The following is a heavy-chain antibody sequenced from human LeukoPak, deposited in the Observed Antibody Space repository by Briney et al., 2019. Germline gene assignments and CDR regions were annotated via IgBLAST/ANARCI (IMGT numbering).Heavy chain of an antibody. V-gene: IGHV3-30*03. CDR1: GFTFSSYG. J-gene: IGHJ4*02. D-gene: IGHD1-26*01. Sequence: GGSLRLSCAASGFTFSSYGMHWVRQAPGKGLEWVAVISYDGSDKYYADSVKGRFTISRDNSRNTLYLQMNTLRAEDTAVYYCARTSGSYPINDVDYWGQGTLVTVSS. CDR2: ISYDGSDK. CDR3: ARTSGSYPINDVDY.